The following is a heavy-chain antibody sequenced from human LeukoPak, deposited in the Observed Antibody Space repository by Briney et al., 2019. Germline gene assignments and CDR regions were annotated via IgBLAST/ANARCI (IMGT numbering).Heavy chain of an antibody. V-gene: IGHV4-39*01. CDR2: IYYSGTT. CDR3: ARLTDCSRGYFDY. Sequence: PSETPSLTCPVSGGSISSTGYYWGWIRQPPGKGLAWIGSIYYSGTTYYNPSLKSRVTRSVDTSKNQFSLKLSSVTAADTAVYYCARLTDCSRGYFDYWGQGTLVAVSS. J-gene: IGHJ4*02. CDR1: GGSISSTGYY. D-gene: IGHD4-11*01.